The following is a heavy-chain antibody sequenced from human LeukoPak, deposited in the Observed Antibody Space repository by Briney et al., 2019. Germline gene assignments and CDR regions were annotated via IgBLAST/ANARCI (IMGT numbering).Heavy chain of an antibody. CDR1: GGSISSYY. Sequence: SESLSLTCTVSGGSISSYYWSWIRQAAGKGLEWIARIYTSGNTNYNPSLKSRVAMSVDTSKNQFSLKLSSVNAADTAVYYCARERVDSRGWYYFDYWGQGTLVTVSS. D-gene: IGHD6-19*01. V-gene: IGHV4-4*07. CDR3: ARERVDSRGWYYFDY. J-gene: IGHJ4*02. CDR2: IYTSGNT.